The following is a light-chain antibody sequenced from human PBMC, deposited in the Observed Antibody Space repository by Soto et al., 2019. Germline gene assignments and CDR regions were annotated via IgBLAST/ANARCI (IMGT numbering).Light chain of an antibody. V-gene: IGLV1-40*01. CDR3: QSYDSSLSAVV. Sequence: QSVLTQPPSVSGATGQRVTISCTGGSSNIGAGYDVHWYQQLPGTAPKLLIYGNSNRPSGVPDRFSGSKSGTSASLAITGLQAEDEAHYYCQSYDSSLSAVVFGGGTKLTV. J-gene: IGLJ2*01. CDR2: GNS. CDR1: SSNIGAGYD.